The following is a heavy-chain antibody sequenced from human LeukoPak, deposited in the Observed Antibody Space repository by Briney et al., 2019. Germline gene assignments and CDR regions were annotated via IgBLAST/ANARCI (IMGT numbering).Heavy chain of an antibody. CDR1: GFTFSSYA. V-gene: IGHV3-23*01. Sequence: GGSLRLSCAASGFTFSSYAMSWVRQAPGKGLEWVSAISGSGGSTYYADSVKGRFTISRDNSKNTLYLQMNSLRAEDTAVYYCARDLCSLGGGDCYPDYWGQGTLVTVSS. D-gene: IGHD2-21*02. CDR3: ARDLCSLGGGDCYPDY. J-gene: IGHJ4*02. CDR2: ISGSGGST.